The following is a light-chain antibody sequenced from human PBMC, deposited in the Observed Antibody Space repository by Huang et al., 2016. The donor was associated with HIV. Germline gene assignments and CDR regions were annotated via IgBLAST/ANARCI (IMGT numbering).Light chain of an antibody. J-gene: IGKJ4*01. Sequence: IQLTQSPSSLSASIGDRVTITCRASQGISSYLAWYQQKPWKAPKLLIYAASTLQSGVPSRFSGSGSGTDFTLIISSLQPEDFATYYCQQLNTYPVTFGGGTKVEIK. CDR1: QGISSY. V-gene: IGKV1-9*01. CDR3: QQLNTYPVT. CDR2: AAS.